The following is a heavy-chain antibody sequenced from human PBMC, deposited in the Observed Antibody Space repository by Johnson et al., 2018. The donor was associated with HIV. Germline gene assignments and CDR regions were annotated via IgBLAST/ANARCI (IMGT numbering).Heavy chain of an antibody. V-gene: IGHV3-9*01. CDR2: RSWNSCSI. CDR3: AREVDGFDI. CDR1: GFTFDDYA. Sequence: VQMVESGGNVERPGRSLRLSCAASGFTFDDYAMHWVRQAPRQGLEWVSCRSWNSCSIGYADCVKGRFTISRDNAKNSLYLHMNSLRAEDTAVYYCAREVDGFDIWGQGTMVTVSS. J-gene: IGHJ3*02.